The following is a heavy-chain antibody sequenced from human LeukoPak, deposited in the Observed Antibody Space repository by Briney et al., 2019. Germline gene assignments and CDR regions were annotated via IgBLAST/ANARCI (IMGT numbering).Heavy chain of an antibody. CDR2: ISGSGGST. CDR1: GFTFSSYA. CDR3: VKVDTAMVNDY. Sequence: GGSLRLSCAASGFTFSSYAMSWVRQAPGKGLEWVSAISGSGGSTYYADSVKGRFTISRDNSKDTLYLQMNSLRAEDTAVYYCVKVDTAMVNDYWGQGTLVTVSS. D-gene: IGHD5-18*01. J-gene: IGHJ4*02. V-gene: IGHV3-23*01.